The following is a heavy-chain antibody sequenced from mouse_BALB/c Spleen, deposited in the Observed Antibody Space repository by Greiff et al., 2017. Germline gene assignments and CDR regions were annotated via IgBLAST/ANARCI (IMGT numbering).Heavy chain of an antibody. J-gene: IGHJ2*01. CDR1: GFNIKDYY. CDR3: ARNYYGSRNYFDY. Sequence: EVQLQQSGAELVRPGALVKLSCKASGFNIKDYYMHWVKQRPEQGLEWIGWIDPENGNTIYDPKFQGKASITADTSSNTAYLQLSSLTSEDTAVYYCARNYYGSRNYFDYWGQGTTLTVSS. V-gene: IGHV14-1*02. CDR2: IDPENGNT. D-gene: IGHD1-1*01.